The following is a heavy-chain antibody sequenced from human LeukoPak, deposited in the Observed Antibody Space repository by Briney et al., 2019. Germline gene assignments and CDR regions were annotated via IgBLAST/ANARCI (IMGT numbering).Heavy chain of an antibody. V-gene: IGHV4-39*01. CDR3: ARQSMSIAAPFDY. Sequence: SETLSLTCSVADGSMSSSSYYWGWIRQPPGKGLEWIGTIYYSGTTYYNPSLKSRVTISVDTSKNQFSLNLISVTAADTAVYYCARQSMSIAAPFDYWGQGTLVTVSS. CDR1: DGSMSSSSYY. D-gene: IGHD6-6*01. J-gene: IGHJ4*02. CDR2: IYYSGTT.